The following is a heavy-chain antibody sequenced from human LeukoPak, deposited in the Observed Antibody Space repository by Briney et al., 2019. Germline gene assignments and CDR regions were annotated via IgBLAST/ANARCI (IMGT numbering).Heavy chain of an antibody. D-gene: IGHD3-22*01. V-gene: IGHV3-23*01. J-gene: IGHJ4*02. CDR2: ISASGGNS. CDR1: GFTFSSYA. Sequence: PGGSLRLSCAASGFTFSSYAMTWVRQGPGKGLEWVSAISASGGNSYYADSVKGRFTTFRDNSQKTLFLQMNSLRAEDTAVYYCAKGDYDRSGTFDCWGQGALVTVSS. CDR3: AKGDYDRSGTFDC.